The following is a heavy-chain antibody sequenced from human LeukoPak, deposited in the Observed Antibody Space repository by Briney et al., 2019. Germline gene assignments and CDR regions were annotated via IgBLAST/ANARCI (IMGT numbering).Heavy chain of an antibody. J-gene: IGHJ5*02. V-gene: IGHV3-66*02. Sequence: PGGSLRLSCAASGFTVSTSYMNWVHQAPGKGLQWVSTIYSGGSAFHADSVKGRFTVSRDNSRNTLYLQMDSLRPEDTAVYYCARDTTYSPWGQGTLVTVSS. CDR1: GFTVSTSY. D-gene: IGHD1-26*01. CDR3: ARDTTYSP. CDR2: IYSGGSA.